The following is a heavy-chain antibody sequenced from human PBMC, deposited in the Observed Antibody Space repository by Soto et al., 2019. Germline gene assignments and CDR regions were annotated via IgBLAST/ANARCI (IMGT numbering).Heavy chain of an antibody. V-gene: IGHV1-18*01. CDR1: GYTFTSYD. CDR2: ISAYNGNT. D-gene: IGHD3-9*01. J-gene: IGHJ5*02. CDR3: ARDWGRYFDWLPLNCFDP. Sequence: GASVKVSCKASGYTFTSYDISWVRQAPGQGLEWMGWISAYNGNTNDAQELQGRVTKTTDTSTSTAYMELRSLRSDNTAVYYCARDWGRYFDWLPLNCFDPWGQGTLVTVS.